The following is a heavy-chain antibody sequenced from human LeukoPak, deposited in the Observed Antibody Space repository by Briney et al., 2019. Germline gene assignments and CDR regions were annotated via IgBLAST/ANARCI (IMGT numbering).Heavy chain of an antibody. CDR1: GGSISSGGYY. J-gene: IGHJ2*01. CDR3: ARGIDSSGYAGGYFDL. D-gene: IGHD3-22*01. CDR2: IYYSGST. V-gene: IGHV4-31*03. Sequence: PSETLSLTCTVSGGSISSGGYYWSWIRQHPGKGLEWIGYIYYSGSTYYNPSLKSRVTISVDTSKNQFSLKLSSVTAADTAVYYCARGIDSSGYAGGYFDLWGRGTLVTVSS.